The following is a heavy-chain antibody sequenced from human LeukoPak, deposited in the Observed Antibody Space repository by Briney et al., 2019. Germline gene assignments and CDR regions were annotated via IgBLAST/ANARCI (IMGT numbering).Heavy chain of an antibody. CDR2: TSGSGGNT. D-gene: IGHD5-12*01. CDR1: GFTLRSYD. J-gene: IGHJ4*02. CDR3: AKEYSGYDFDY. Sequence: PGGSLRLSCAAFGFTLRSYDMSWVRQAPGKGLEWVAATSGSGGNTYYADSVKGRFTISRDNSKNTLYLQMNSLRAEDTAVYYCAKEYSGYDFDYWGQGTLVTVSS. V-gene: IGHV3-23*01.